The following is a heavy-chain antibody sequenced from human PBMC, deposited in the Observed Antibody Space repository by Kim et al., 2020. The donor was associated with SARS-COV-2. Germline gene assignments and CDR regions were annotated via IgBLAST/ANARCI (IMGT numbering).Heavy chain of an antibody. V-gene: IGHV3-23*01. J-gene: IGHJ4*02. D-gene: IGHD6-19*01. CDR2: INAGGTNT. CDR3: AKCLAPGNGWQPDG. Sequence: GGSLRLSCAASRFTFSSFAMAWVRQAPGKGLEWVSTINAGGTNTFYADSVKGRFTISRDNSKNTLFLQMNSLSVEDTALYFCAKCLAPGNGWQPDGWGQGTLVSVSS. CDR1: RFTFSSFA.